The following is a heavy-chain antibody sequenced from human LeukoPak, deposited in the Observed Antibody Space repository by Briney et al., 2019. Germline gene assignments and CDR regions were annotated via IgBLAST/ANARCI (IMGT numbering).Heavy chain of an antibody. CDR3: ARADGSAWPTGEFDY. J-gene: IGHJ4*02. Sequence: ASVKVSCKASGYTFSDYCMHWVRQAPGQGLEWMGWINPNSGGTNYVQKFQGRVTMTRDTSISTAYMEVSRLRSDDTAVYYCARADGSAWPTGEFDYWGQGTLVTVSS. CDR2: INPNSGGT. CDR1: GYTFSDYC. V-gene: IGHV1-2*02. D-gene: IGHD6-19*01.